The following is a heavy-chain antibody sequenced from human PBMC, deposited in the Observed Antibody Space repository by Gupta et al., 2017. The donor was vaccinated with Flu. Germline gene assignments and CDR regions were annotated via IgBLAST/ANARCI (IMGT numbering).Heavy chain of an antibody. V-gene: IGHV3-23*01. CDR1: GFPFSSYA. J-gene: IGHJ4*02. Sequence: EVQLLESGGGLVQPGGSLRLSCAASGFPFSSYAMSCVRQAPGKGLEWVSGISGSGSRTYNADSVKGRFTISRDNSKNTLYLQMNSLRAEDTAVYYCTKQFYDILTADFDYWGQGTLVTVSS. CDR2: ISGSGSRT. CDR3: TKQFYDILTADFDY. D-gene: IGHD3-9*01.